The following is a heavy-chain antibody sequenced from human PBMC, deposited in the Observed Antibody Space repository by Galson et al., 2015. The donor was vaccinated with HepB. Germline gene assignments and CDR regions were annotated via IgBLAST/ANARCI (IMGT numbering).Heavy chain of an antibody. CDR2: IIPIFGTA. CDR3: AREGYYDSSGYPRSFDY. J-gene: IGHJ4*02. Sequence: SVKASCKASGGTFSSYAISWVRQAPGQGLEWMGGIIPIFGTANYAQKFQGRVTITADESTSTAYMELSSLRSEDTAVYYCAREGYYDSSGYPRSFDYWGQGTLVTVSS. V-gene: IGHV1-69*13. D-gene: IGHD3-22*01. CDR1: GGTFSSYA.